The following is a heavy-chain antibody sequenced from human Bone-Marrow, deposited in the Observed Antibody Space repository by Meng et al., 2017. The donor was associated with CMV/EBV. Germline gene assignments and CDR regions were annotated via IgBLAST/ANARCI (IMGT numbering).Heavy chain of an antibody. V-gene: IGHV3-30*02. CDR1: GFTFISYG. CDR2: IRYDGSYK. CDR3: AKDLYCSSTSCPFFYYYYGMDV. J-gene: IGHJ6*02. Sequence: GESLKISCAASGFTFISYGMHWVRQAPGKGLEWVAFIRYDGSYKYYADSVKGRFTISRDNSKNTLYLQMNSLKAEDTAVYYFAKDLYCSSTSCPFFYYYYGMDVWGQGTTVTVSS. D-gene: IGHD2-2*01.